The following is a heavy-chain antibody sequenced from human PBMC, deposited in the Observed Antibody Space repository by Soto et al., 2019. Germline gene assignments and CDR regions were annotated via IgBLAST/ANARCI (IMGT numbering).Heavy chain of an antibody. D-gene: IGHD2-15*01. V-gene: IGHV4-59*01. CDR1: GGSISSYY. CDR3: ARAYCSGGSCYSRYYYYYYMDV. CDR2: IYYSGST. Sequence: QVQLQESGPGLVKPSETLSLTCTVSGGSISSYYWSWIRQPPGKGLEWIGYIYYSGSTNYNPSLKSRVTISVDTSKNQFSLKLSSVTAADTAVYYCARAYCSGGSCYSRYYYYYYMDVWGKGTTVTVSS. J-gene: IGHJ6*03.